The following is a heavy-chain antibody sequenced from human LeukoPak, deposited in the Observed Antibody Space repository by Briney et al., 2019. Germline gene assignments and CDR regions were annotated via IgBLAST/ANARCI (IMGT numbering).Heavy chain of an antibody. CDR2: IKQDGSEK. D-gene: IGHD3-10*01. Sequence: GSLRLSCAASGFIFSNYWMSWVRQAPGKGLEWVANIKQDGSEKYYVDSVKGRFTISRDNAKNSLYLQMNSLRAEDTAVYYCARHKGVNDYWGQGTLVTVSS. CDR1: GFIFSNYW. V-gene: IGHV3-7*01. J-gene: IGHJ4*02. CDR3: ARHKGVNDY.